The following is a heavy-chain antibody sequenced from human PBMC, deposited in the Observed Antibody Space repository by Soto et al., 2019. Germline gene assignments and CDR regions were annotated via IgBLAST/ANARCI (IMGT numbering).Heavy chain of an antibody. CDR3: ARGRGSYSSNFDY. Sequence: PSETLSLTCTVSGGSISTYYWSWIRQPPGKGLEWIAYIYYTGSTNYNPSLKSRVTISVDTSKSQLSLKLSSVTAADTAVYYCARGRGSYSSNFDYWGQGTLVTVSS. CDR2: IYYTGST. CDR1: GGSISTYY. V-gene: IGHV4-59*01. J-gene: IGHJ4*02. D-gene: IGHD1-26*01.